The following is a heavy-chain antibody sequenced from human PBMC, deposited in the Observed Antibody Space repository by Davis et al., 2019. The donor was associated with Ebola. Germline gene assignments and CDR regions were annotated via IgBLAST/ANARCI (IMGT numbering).Heavy chain of an antibody. J-gene: IGHJ6*02. CDR1: GGSISSHY. CDR3: ASFSSTSYLGYSYSYYGVDV. V-gene: IGHV4-59*11. Sequence: PSETLSLTCSVSGGSISSHYWSWIRQPPGKGLEWIGHIDDKGSATYSPSLMSRVTISLDAPKKEISLKLTSVTAADTAVYYCASFSSTSYLGYSYSYYGVDVWGQGTTVTV. D-gene: IGHD2-2*01. CDR2: IDDKGSA.